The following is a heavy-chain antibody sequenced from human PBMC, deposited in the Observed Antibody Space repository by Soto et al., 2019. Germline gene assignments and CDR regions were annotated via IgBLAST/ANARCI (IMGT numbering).Heavy chain of an antibody. J-gene: IGHJ6*02. CDR3: ARMYCSSTSCYTGGYYYGMDV. Sequence: ASVKVSCKASGYTFTSHDINWVRQATGQGLEWMGWMNPNSGNTGYAQKFQGRVTMTRNTSISTAYMELSSLRSEDTAVYYCARMYCSSTSCYTGGYYYGMDVWGQGTTVTVSS. CDR1: GYTFTSHD. D-gene: IGHD2-2*02. CDR2: MNPNSGNT. V-gene: IGHV1-8*01.